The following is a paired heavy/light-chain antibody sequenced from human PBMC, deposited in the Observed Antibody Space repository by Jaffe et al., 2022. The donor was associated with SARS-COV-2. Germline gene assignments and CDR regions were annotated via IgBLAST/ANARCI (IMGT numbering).Heavy chain of an antibody. Sequence: EVQLVQSGAEVKKPGESLKISCKGSGYTFTNYRIGWVRQMPGKGLEWMGIIHPDDSVVTYSPSFQGQVTISADKSISTAYLQWSSLKDSDTAMYYCARRHNSGNYQIDYWGQGTLVTVSS. CDR1: GYTFTNYR. V-gene: IGHV5-51*01. CDR3: ARRHNSGNYQIDY. J-gene: IGHJ4*02. D-gene: IGHD1-7*01. CDR2: IHPDDSVV.
Light chain of an antibody. V-gene: IGKV3-11*01. J-gene: IGKJ4*01. Sequence: EIVLTQSPATLSLSPGERATLSCRASQSVYSYLAWYQQKPGQAPRLLIYDASNRATGIPARFSGSGSGADFTLTISSLEPEDFAVYYCQHRLNWDLTFGGGTKVEIK. CDR2: DAS. CDR1: QSVYSY. CDR3: QHRLNWDLT.